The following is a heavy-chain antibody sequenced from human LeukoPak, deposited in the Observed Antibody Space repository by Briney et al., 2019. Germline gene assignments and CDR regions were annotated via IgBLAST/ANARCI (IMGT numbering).Heavy chain of an antibody. V-gene: IGHV1-24*01. D-gene: IGHD3-22*01. CDR3: ATVPRIYDSSGYTFDY. J-gene: IGHJ4*02. Sequence: GASVKVSCKVSGYTLTELSMHWVRQAPGKGLEWMGGFDPEDDETIYAQKFQGRFTMTEDTSTHTDYMELSSLRSEDTAVYYCATVPRIYDSSGYTFDYWGQGTLVTVSS. CDR1: GYTLTELS. CDR2: FDPEDDET.